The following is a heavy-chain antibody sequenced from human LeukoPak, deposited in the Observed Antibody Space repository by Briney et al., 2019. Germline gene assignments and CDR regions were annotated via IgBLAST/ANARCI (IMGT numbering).Heavy chain of an antibody. Sequence: SETLSLTCAAYGGSFSGYYWSWIRQPPGKGLEWIGYIYYSGSTNYNPSLKSRVTISVDTSKNQFSLKLSSVTAADTAVYYCARDNAPYYYDSSGYYNYYYYGMDVWGQGTTVTVSS. CDR2: IYYSGST. J-gene: IGHJ6*02. CDR3: ARDNAPYYYDSSGYYNYYYYGMDV. V-gene: IGHV4-59*01. D-gene: IGHD3-22*01. CDR1: GGSFSGYY.